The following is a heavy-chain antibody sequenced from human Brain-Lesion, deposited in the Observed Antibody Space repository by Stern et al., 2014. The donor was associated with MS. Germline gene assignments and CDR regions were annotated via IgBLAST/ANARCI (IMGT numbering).Heavy chain of an antibody. D-gene: IGHD3-22*01. CDR3: ARGARYSDSSGYYFYFDY. Sequence: QVQLVESGPGLVKPSQTLPLTCTVSGGSINSGGYYWSWIRQYPGKGLEWIGYIYYTGSAYYDPSLKSRLSMSIDTSKNQVSLNLNSVPAGDTAVYYCARGARYSDSSGYYFYFDYGGQGPLVTVSS. CDR1: GGSINSGGYY. CDR2: IYYTGSA. J-gene: IGHJ4*02. V-gene: IGHV4-31*03.